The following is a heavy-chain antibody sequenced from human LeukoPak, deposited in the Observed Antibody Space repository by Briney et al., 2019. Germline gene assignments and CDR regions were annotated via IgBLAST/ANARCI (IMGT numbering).Heavy chain of an antibody. CDR1: GDSVTGYY. CDR2: IYKIGTT. Sequence: SETLSLTCTVFGDSVTGYYVNLVRQPPGEGLEWIGHIYKIGTTNYNPSLKSRLTISADTSNNQFSLKLRSVTAADTAVYYCVIGVGWQPDYWGQGALVTVSS. D-gene: IGHD2-15*01. J-gene: IGHJ4*02. V-gene: IGHV4-59*02. CDR3: VIGVGWQPDY.